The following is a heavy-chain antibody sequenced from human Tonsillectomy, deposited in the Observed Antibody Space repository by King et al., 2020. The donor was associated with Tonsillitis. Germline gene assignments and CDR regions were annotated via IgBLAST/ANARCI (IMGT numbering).Heavy chain of an antibody. CDR2: IYYSGST. CDR3: ARQDYDVWSGYSSYYFDY. V-gene: IGHV4-39*01. J-gene: IGHJ4*02. D-gene: IGHD3-3*01. CDR1: GGSISSSSYY. Sequence: MQLQESGPGLVKPSETLSLTCTVSGGSISSSSYYWGWIRQPPGKGLEWIGSIYYSGSTYYNPSLKSRVTISVDTSKNQFSLKLSSVTAADTAVYYCARQDYDVWSGYSSYYFDYWGQGTLVTVSS.